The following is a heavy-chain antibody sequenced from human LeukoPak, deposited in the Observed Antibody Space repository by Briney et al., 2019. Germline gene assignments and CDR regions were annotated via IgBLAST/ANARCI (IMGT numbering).Heavy chain of an antibody. CDR3: ARARPDGSSYFDY. J-gene: IGHJ4*02. CDR1: GFTYSNHW. Sequence: GGSLRLSCAASGFTYSNHWMHWVRQVPGEGLVWVSRIHRDGTTTNYADSVKGRFTISRDSAGDTLFLQMNNLRVEDTAFYYCARARPDGSSYFDYWGQGILVTVSS. V-gene: IGHV3-74*01. CDR2: IHRDGTTT.